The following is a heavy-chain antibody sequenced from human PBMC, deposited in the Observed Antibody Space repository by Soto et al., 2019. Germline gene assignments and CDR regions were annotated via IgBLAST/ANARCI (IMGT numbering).Heavy chain of an antibody. J-gene: IGHJ4*02. CDR2: IWYDGSSK. V-gene: IGHV3-33*01. CDR3: ARGVLLLDY. CDR1: GFTVTSYG. D-gene: IGHD2-21*01. Sequence: QVQLVESGGGVVQHGRSLSFSCAASGFTVTSYGMPWVRQAPGKGLEWVAVIWYDGSSKYYADSVKGRFTISRDNSKNTLYLQMTRLRAEDTAVYYCARGVLLLDYWGQGTLVTVSS.